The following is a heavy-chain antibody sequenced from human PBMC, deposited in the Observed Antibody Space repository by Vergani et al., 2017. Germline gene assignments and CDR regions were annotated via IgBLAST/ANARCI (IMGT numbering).Heavy chain of an antibody. V-gene: IGHV4-34*01. D-gene: IGHD6-13*01. J-gene: IGHJ4*02. CDR3: ARVVRYSSSWRYDY. Sequence: QVQLQQWGAGLLKPSEPLSLTCAVYGGSFSGYSWRWIRQPPGKGLEWIGEINHSGSTNYNPSLKSRVTISVDTSKNQFSLKLSSVTAADTAVYYCARVVRYSSSWRYDYWGQGTLVTVSS. CDR2: INHSGST. CDR1: GGSFSGYS.